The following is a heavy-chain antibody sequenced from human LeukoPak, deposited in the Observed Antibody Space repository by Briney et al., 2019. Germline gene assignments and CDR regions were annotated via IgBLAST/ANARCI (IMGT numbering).Heavy chain of an antibody. J-gene: IGHJ3*02. CDR2: ISAYNGNT. CDR3: ARPDYGGNHDAFDI. V-gene: IGHV1-18*01. CDR1: GYTFTSYG. D-gene: IGHD4-23*01. Sequence: GASVKVSCKASGYTFTSYGISWVRQAPGQGLEWMGWISAYNGNTNYAQKLQGRVTMTTDTSTSTAYMELRSLRSGDTAVYYCARPDYGGNHDAFDIWGQGTMVTVSS.